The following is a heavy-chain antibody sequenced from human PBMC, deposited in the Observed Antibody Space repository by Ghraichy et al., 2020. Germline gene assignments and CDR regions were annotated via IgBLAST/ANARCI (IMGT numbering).Heavy chain of an antibody. CDR3: AREPLTKTLRLVAAATGYGMDV. V-gene: IGHV1-2*02. J-gene: IGHJ6*02. D-gene: IGHD5-12*01. CDR1: GYTFTGYY. CDR2: INPNSGGT. Sequence: ASVKVSCKASGYTFTGYYMHWVRQAPGQGLEWMGWINPNSGGTNYAQKFQGRVTMTRDTSISTAYMELSRLRSDDTAVCYCAREPLTKTLRLVAAATGYGMDVWGQGTTVTVSS.